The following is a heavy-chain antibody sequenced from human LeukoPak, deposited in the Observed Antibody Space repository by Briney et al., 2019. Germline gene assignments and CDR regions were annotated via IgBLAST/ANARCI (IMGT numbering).Heavy chain of an antibody. V-gene: IGHV3-73*01. CDR3: TRTNSSSWVYYYYYYMDV. CDR1: GFTFSGSA. D-gene: IGHD6-13*01. Sequence: GGSPRLSCAASGFTFSGSAMRWVRQASGRGLEWVARVRSKANSYATPYAASVKGRFTISRDDSKNTAYLQMNSLKTEDTAVYYRTRTNSSSWVYYYYYYMDVWGKGTTVTVSS. CDR2: VRSKANSYAT. J-gene: IGHJ6*03.